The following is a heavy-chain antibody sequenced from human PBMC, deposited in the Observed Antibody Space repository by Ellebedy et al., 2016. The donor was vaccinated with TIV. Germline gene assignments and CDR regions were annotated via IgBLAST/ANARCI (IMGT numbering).Heavy chain of an antibody. CDR2: ISGSGGST. V-gene: IGHV3-23*01. CDR1: GFTFSSYA. Sequence: GESLKISXAASGFTFSSYAMSWVRQAPGKGLEWVSAISGSGGSTYYADSVKGRFTISRDNSKNTLYLQMNSLRAEDTAVYYCARISGGSCYYWGQGTLVTVSS. CDR3: ARISGGSCYY. D-gene: IGHD2-15*01. J-gene: IGHJ4*02.